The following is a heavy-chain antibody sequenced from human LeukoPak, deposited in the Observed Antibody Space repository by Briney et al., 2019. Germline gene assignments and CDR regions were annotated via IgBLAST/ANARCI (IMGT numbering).Heavy chain of an antibody. J-gene: IGHJ4*02. V-gene: IGHV1-18*01. D-gene: IGHD3-16*01. CDR3: PRGADTGSYGSLVYFDY. CDR1: GYTFTSYG. Sequence: GASVKVSCKASGYTFTSYGISWVRQAPGQGLEWMGLISAYSGNTNFAQKLQGRVTMTTDTSTSTAYMELRSLRSDDTAVYFCPRGADTGSYGSLVYFDYWGQGTLVTVSS. CDR2: ISAYSGNT.